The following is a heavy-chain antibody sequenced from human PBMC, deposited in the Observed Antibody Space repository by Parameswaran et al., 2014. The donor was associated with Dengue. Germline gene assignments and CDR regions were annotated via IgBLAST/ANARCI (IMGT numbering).Heavy chain of an antibody. V-gene: IGHV1-18*01. J-gene: IGHJ4*02. Sequence: SWVRQAPGQGLEWMGWISAYNGNTNYAQKLQGRVTMTTDTSTSTAYMELRSLRSDDTAVYYCARVQSPLLRLGELSLYTDYWGQGTLVTVSS. CDR3: ARVQSPLLRLGELSLYTDY. CDR2: ISAYNGNT. D-gene: IGHD3-16*02.